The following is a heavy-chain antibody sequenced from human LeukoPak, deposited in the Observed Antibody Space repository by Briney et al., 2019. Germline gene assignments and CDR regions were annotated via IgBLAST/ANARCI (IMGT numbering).Heavy chain of an antibody. V-gene: IGHV3-11*01. CDR3: ARAGSGWRYEYFQH. D-gene: IGHD6-19*01. J-gene: IGHJ1*01. CDR2: ISSSSSTI. CDR1: GFPFSDYY. Sequence: GGSLRLSCAASGFPFSDYYMNWVRQAPGKGLEWVSYISSSSSTIYYADSVKGRFTISRDNAKNSLYLQMNSLRAEDTAVYYCARAGSGWRYEYFQHWGQGTLVTVSS.